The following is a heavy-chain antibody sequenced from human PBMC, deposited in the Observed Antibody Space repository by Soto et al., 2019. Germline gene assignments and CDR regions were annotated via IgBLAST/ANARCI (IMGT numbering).Heavy chain of an antibody. Sequence: GASGKVSCKASGYTFTSYGISWVRQAPGQGLEWMGWISAYNGNTNYAQKLQGRVTMTTDTSTSTAYMELRSLRSDDTAVYYCARSHYDFWSGYLYYYYYGMDVWGQGTTVTVS. J-gene: IGHJ6*02. D-gene: IGHD3-3*01. CDR2: ISAYNGNT. V-gene: IGHV1-18*01. CDR3: ARSHYDFWSGYLYYYYYGMDV. CDR1: GYTFTSYG.